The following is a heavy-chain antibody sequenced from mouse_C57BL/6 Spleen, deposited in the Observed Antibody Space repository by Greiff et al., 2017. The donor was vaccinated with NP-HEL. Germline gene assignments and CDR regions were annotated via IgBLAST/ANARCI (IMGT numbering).Heavy chain of an antibody. D-gene: IGHD1-1*01. CDR1: GYAFSSSW. V-gene: IGHV1-82*01. CDR3: ARTLLRIYYFDY. Sequence: VQLQQSGPELVKPGASVKISCKASGYAFSSSWMNWVKQRPGKGLEWIGRIYPGDGDTNYNGKFKGKATLTADKSSSPAYMQLSSLTSEDSAVYFCARTLLRIYYFDYWGQGTTLTVSS. J-gene: IGHJ2*01. CDR2: IYPGDGDT.